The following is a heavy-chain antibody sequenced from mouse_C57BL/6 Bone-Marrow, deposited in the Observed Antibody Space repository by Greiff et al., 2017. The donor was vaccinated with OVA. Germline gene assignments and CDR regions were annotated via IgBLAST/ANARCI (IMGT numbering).Heavy chain of an antibody. Sequence: VQLKESVAELVRPGASVKLSCTASGFNIQNTYMHWVKQRPEQGLEWIGRIDPANGNTKYAPKFQGKATITADTAANTAYLQLSSLTSEDTAIYYCARGGYCDVWGTGTTVTVSS. CDR1: GFNIQNTY. CDR2: IDPANGNT. J-gene: IGHJ1*03. CDR3: ARGGYCDV. V-gene: IGHV14-3*01.